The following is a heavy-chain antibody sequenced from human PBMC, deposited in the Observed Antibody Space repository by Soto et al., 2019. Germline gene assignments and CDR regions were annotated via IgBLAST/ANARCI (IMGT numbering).Heavy chain of an antibody. V-gene: IGHV3-13*01. D-gene: IGHD3-10*01. CDR2: IGTGGDT. J-gene: IGHJ6*02. CDR3: ARSYGSVSLVYNDYGLDV. CDR1: GFTFSSYD. Sequence: EVQLVESGGGLVQPGGSLRLSCTASGFTFSSYDMHWVRQVTGKGLEWVSAIGTGGDTKYSGSAKGRFTISRENAKNSLYLQMNSLRAGDTAVYYCARSYGSVSLVYNDYGLDVWGQGTTVTVSS.